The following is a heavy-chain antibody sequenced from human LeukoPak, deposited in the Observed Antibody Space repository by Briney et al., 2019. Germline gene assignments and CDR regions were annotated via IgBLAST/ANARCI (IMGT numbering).Heavy chain of an antibody. CDR3: ASIAARVGFDY. J-gene: IGHJ4*02. CDR2: IYHSGST. CDR1: GYSISSGYY. D-gene: IGHD6-6*01. Sequence: SETLSLTCAVSGYSISSGYYWGWIRQPPGKGLEWIGSIYHSGSTYYNPSLKSRVTISVDTPKNQFSLKLSSVTAADTAVYYCASIAARVGFDYWGQGTLVTVSS. V-gene: IGHV4-38-2*01.